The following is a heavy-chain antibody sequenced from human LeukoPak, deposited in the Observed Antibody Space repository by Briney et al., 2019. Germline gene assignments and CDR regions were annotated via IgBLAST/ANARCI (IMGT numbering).Heavy chain of an antibody. CDR3: ARALYCSGGSCYPWNAFDI. J-gene: IGHJ3*02. D-gene: IGHD2-15*01. V-gene: IGHV4-39*07. CDR2: IYYSGST. CDR1: GGSVSSSSYY. Sequence: KPSETLSLTCTVSGGSVSSSSYYWGWIRQPPGKGLEWIGSIYYSGSTYYNPSLKSRVTISVDTSKNQFSLKLSSVTAADTAVYYCARALYCSGGSCYPWNAFDIWGQGTMVTVSS.